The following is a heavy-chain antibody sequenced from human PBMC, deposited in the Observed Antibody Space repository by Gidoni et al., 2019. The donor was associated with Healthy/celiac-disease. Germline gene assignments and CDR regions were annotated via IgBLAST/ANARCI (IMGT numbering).Heavy chain of an antibody. Sequence: QVQLVESGGGVVQPGRSLRLSCAASGFTFSSYSMHWVRQAPGKGLEWVGVIAYDGSNKYYADSVKGRFTISRDNSKNTLYLQMNSLRAEDTAVYYWARDMRYCSGGSCYSAGFDYWGQGTLVTVSS. CDR1: GFTFSSYS. V-gene: IGHV3-30*01. D-gene: IGHD2-15*01. J-gene: IGHJ4*02. CDR3: ARDMRYCSGGSCYSAGFDY. CDR2: IAYDGSNK.